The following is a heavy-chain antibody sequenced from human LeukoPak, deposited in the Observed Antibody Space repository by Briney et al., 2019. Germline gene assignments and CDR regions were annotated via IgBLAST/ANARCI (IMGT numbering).Heavy chain of an antibody. CDR3: AKPEYYYDSSGYQKYYFDY. V-gene: IGHV3-30*18. J-gene: IGHJ4*02. CDR2: ISYDGSNK. Sequence: GGSLRLSCAASGFTFSSYGMHWVRQAPGKGLEWVAVISYDGSNKYYADSVKGRITISRDNSKNTLYLQMNSLRAEDTAVYYCAKPEYYYDSSGYQKYYFDYWGQGTLVTVSS. CDR1: GFTFSSYG. D-gene: IGHD3-22*01.